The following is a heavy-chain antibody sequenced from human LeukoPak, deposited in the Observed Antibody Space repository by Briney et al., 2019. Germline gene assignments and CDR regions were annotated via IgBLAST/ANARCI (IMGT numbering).Heavy chain of an antibody. D-gene: IGHD1-1*01. CDR1: GFTFSSYG. V-gene: IGHV3-21*01. Sequence: GGSLRLSCAASGFTFSSYGMHWVRQAPGKGLEWVSSISSSSSYIYYADSVKGRFTISRDNAKNSLYLQMNSLRAEDTAVYYCARGYIGWNDLLTDFDYWGQGTLVTVSS. J-gene: IGHJ4*02. CDR3: ARGYIGWNDLLTDFDY. CDR2: ISSSSSYI.